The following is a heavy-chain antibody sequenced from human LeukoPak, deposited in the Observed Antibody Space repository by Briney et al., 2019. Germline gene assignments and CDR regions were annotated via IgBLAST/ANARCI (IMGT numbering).Heavy chain of an antibody. CDR3: ARLREIPVFGVVTKSTSYFDY. CDR2: IKQDRSEE. CDR1: GSTFTNYW. Sequence: GGSLRLSCAASGSTFTNYWMSWVRQAPGKGLELVANIKQDRSEEYYVDSVKGRFTISRDNAKNSLYLQMNSLRAEDTAVYYCARLREIPVFGVVTKSTSYFDYWGQGTLVTVSS. D-gene: IGHD3-3*01. V-gene: IGHV3-7*01. J-gene: IGHJ4*02.